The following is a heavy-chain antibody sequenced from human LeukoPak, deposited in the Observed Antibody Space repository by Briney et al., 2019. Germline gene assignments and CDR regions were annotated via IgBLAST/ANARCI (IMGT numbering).Heavy chain of an antibody. CDR3: AREGRVSGYDFDC. J-gene: IGHJ4*02. CDR2: IKQDGSEK. Sequence: GGSLRLSCVASEFTFSSYWMSWVRQAPGKGLEWVANIKQDGSEKYYVDSVKGRFTISRDNAWNSLYLQMNSLRVEDTAVYYCAREGRVSGYDFDCWGQGTLVTVSS. D-gene: IGHD5-12*01. V-gene: IGHV3-7*01. CDR1: EFTFSSYW.